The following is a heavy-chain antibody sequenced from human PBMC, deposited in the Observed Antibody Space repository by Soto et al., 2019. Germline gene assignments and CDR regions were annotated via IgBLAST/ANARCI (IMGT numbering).Heavy chain of an antibody. D-gene: IGHD5-18*01. CDR3: AKDNSYVCLYTMDV. Sequence: GGSLRLSCAASGFTFDDYAMHWVRQAPGKGLEWVSGISWNSGSLDYADSVKGRFTISRDNAKNSLYLQMNSLRVEDTALYYCAKDNSYVCLYTMDVWGQGTAVTVAS. CDR2: ISWNSGSL. V-gene: IGHV3-9*01. CDR1: GFTFDDYA. J-gene: IGHJ6*02.